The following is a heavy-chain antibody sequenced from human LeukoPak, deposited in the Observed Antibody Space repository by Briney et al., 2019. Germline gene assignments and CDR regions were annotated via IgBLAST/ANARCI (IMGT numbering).Heavy chain of an antibody. V-gene: IGHV1-8*01. Sequence: ASVKVSCKASGYTFTSYDINWVRQATGQGLGWMGWMNPNSGNTGYAQKFQGRGTMTRNTSISTAYMELSSLRSEDTAVYYCARGYGSGSYYIDAFDIWGQGTMVTVSS. D-gene: IGHD3-10*01. CDR1: GYTFTSYD. J-gene: IGHJ3*02. CDR3: ARGYGSGSYYIDAFDI. CDR2: MNPNSGNT.